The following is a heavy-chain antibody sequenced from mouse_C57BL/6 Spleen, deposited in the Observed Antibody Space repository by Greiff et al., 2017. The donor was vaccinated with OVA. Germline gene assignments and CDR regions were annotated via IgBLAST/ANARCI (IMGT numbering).Heavy chain of an antibody. CDR2: IAPSDSYP. Sequence: VQLQQPGAELVRPGTSVKLSCKASGYTFTSYWMHWVKQRPGQGLEWIGVIAPSDSYPTYNQKFKVKATLTVATSSSTAYMQHSSLTSEDSAVYYCARVGYDVYLYYAMDYWGQGTSVTVSS. V-gene: IGHV1-59*01. J-gene: IGHJ4*01. CDR1: GYTFTSYW. D-gene: IGHD2-3*01. CDR3: ARVGYDVYLYYAMDY.